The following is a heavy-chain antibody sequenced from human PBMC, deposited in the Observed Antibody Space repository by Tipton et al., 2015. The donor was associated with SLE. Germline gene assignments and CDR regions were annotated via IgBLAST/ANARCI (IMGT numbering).Heavy chain of an antibody. D-gene: IGHD4-23*01. J-gene: IGHJ3*02. CDR2: ISSRGDTI. CDR1: GFNLYAFG. Sequence: SLRLSCAASGFNLYAFGMNWVRQAPGKGLEFVSYISSRGDTIYYAASVKGRFTISRDSGDNSLFLQMNSLRAEDTAVYYCARDLELYGGDAKFRDAFDIWGQGTMVTVSS. V-gene: IGHV3-48*01. CDR3: ARDLELYGGDAKFRDAFDI.